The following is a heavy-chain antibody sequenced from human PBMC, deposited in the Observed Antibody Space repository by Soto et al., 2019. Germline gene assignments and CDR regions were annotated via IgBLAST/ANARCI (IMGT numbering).Heavy chain of an antibody. Sequence: AAVKVSCKASGYTFSRYAIHWVRQAPGQRLEWMGWINAGNGNTKYSQKFEGRVTLTTDTSANTVYMELSSLRFEDTALYYCARDQQFRNWFDSWGQGTLVTVSS. J-gene: IGHJ5*01. V-gene: IGHV1-3*01. D-gene: IGHD6-13*01. CDR1: GYTFSRYA. CDR3: ARDQQFRNWFDS. CDR2: INAGNGNT.